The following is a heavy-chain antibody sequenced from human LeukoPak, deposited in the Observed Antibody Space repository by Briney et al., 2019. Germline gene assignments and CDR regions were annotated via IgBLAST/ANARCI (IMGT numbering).Heavy chain of an antibody. D-gene: IGHD1-20*01. CDR3: ARRTNNWKAHAFDI. J-gene: IGHJ3*02. Sequence: SETLSLTCAVYGGSFSGYYWSWIRQPPGKGREWIGEINHSGSTNYNPSPKSRVTISVHTSKPQFSLKLSPVTAADTAVYYCARRTNNWKAHAFDISGQGTMVTVSS. V-gene: IGHV4-34*01. CDR1: GGSFSGYY. CDR2: INHSGST.